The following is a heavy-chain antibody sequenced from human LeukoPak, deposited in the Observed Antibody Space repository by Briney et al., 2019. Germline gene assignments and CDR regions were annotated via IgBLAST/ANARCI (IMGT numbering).Heavy chain of an antibody. V-gene: IGHV4-34*01. J-gene: IGHJ4*02. Sequence: SETLSLTCAVYGGSFSGYYWSWIRQPPGKGLEWIGEINHSGSTNYNPSLKSRVTISVDTSKNQFSLKLSSVTAADTAVYYCARVKRGPAANLDYWGQGTLVTVSS. CDR3: ARVKRGPAANLDY. D-gene: IGHD2-2*01. CDR1: GGSFSGYY. CDR2: INHSGST.